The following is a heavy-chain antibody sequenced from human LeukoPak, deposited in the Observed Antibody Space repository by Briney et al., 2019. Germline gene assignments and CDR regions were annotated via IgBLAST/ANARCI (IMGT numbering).Heavy chain of an antibody. J-gene: IGHJ5*02. V-gene: IGHV3-66*01. CDR1: GLTVSNNY. CDR3: ARDKDA. CDR2: IYSDGTT. Sequence: GGSLRLSCVVSGLTVSNNYMSWVRQAPGKGLEWVSVIYSDGTTRNADPVKGRFTISRDNSKNTVYLQMDSLRAEDTAVYYCARDKDAWGQGTLATVSS.